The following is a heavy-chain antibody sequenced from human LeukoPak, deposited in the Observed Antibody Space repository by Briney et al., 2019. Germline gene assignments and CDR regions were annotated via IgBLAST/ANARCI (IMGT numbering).Heavy chain of an antibody. Sequence: PSETLSLTCTVSGDSISSYYWSWIRQPPGQGLEWMGYINYSGRSSYNPSLKSRVTMSVDTSKNQFSLNLSSVTAADTAVYYCARHKLGTVATLGMDYWGQGTLVTVSS. D-gene: IGHD5-12*01. CDR3: ARHKLGTVATLGMDY. J-gene: IGHJ4*02. V-gene: IGHV4-59*08. CDR2: INYSGRS. CDR1: GDSISSYY.